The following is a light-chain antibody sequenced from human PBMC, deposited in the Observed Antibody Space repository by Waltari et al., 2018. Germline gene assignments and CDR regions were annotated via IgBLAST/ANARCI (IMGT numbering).Light chain of an antibody. J-gene: IGKJ1*01. CDR3: QQYYGTPRT. Sequence: DIQMTQSPSSLSASVGDRVTITCRASLGISTSLAWYQQKPGKAPNLLLFAASRLDSGVPARFSGSGSGTDYTLTISSLQPEDFATYYCQQYYGTPRTFGQGTKVEIK. V-gene: IGKV1-NL1*01. CDR2: AAS. CDR1: LGISTS.